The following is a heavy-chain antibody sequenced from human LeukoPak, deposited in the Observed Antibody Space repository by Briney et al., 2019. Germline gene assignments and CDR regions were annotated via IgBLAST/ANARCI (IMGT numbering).Heavy chain of an antibody. D-gene: IGHD3-16*01. V-gene: IGHV1-8*01. J-gene: IGHJ4*02. CDR2: MNPNSGNT. Sequence: GASVKVSCKASGYTFTSYDINWVRQATGQGLEWMGWMNPNSGNTGYAQKFQGRVTMTRNTSISTAYMELSSLRSEDTAVYYCTRRAHVDLPSSPNFDYWGQGTLVTVSS. CDR3: TRRAHVDLPSSPNFDY. CDR1: GYTFTSYD.